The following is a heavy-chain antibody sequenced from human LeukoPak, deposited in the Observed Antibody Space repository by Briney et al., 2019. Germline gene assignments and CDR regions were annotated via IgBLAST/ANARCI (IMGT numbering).Heavy chain of an antibody. CDR1: GFTFDDYA. V-gene: IGHV3-20*04. J-gene: IGHJ4*02. D-gene: IGHD3-22*01. CDR2: INWNGGST. Sequence: GGSLRLSCAASGFTFDDYAIHWVRLAPGKGLECVSGINWNGGSTVYADSVKGRFTISRDNAKNSLYLQMNSLRAEDTALYYCARGHTMILVVNYFDYWGQGTLVTVSS. CDR3: ARGHTMILVVNYFDY.